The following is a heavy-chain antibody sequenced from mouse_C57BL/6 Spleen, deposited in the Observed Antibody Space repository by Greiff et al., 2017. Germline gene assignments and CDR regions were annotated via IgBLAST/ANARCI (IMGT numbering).Heavy chain of an antibody. D-gene: IGHD1-1*01. CDR3: ARQIYYCGSSYVKYAMDY. Sequence: VQLQQPGAELVKPGASVKMSCKASGYTFTSYWITWVKQRPGQGLEWIGDIYPGSGSTNYNEKFKSKATLTVDTSSSTAYMQLSSLTSEDSAVYYCARQIYYCGSSYVKYAMDYWGQGTSVTVSS. CDR2: IYPGSGST. J-gene: IGHJ4*01. V-gene: IGHV1-55*01. CDR1: GYTFTSYW.